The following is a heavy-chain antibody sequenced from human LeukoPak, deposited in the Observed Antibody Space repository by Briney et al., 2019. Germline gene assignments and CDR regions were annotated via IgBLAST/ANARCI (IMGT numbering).Heavy chain of an antibody. J-gene: IGHJ4*02. CDR2: IYYSGST. V-gene: IGHV4-39*07. D-gene: IGHD3-22*01. Sequence: PSETLSLTCTVSGGSISSSSYYWGWIRQPPGKGLEWIGSIYYSGSTNYNPSLKSRVTMSVDTSKNQFSLKLSSVTAADTAVYYCARDRYYYDSSGYYWLFDYWGQGTLVTVSS. CDR1: GGSISSSSYY. CDR3: ARDRYYYDSSGYYWLFDY.